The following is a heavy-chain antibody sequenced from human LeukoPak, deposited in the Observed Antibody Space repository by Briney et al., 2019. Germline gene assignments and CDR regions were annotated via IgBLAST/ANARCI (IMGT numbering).Heavy chain of an antibody. V-gene: IGHV3-48*02. CDR2: TTSSSSTT. D-gene: IGHD4-17*01. CDR3: ARDLGLRYDAFDI. CDR1: AFTFSTYG. Sequence: PARSLTLSCPPSAFTFSTYGMHWVPQAPGKGLEWVSYTTSSSSTTYYADSAKGRFTISTDNAKNPLYLQMNSLTDHEPAVYYCARDLGLRYDAFDIWGQGTLVSVSS. J-gene: IGHJ3*02.